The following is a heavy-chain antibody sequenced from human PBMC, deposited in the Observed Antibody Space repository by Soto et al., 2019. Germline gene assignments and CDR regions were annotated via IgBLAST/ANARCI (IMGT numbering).Heavy chain of an antibody. CDR3: ARGAVISGEYYYYYYGMDV. V-gene: IGHV1-69*13. CDR1: GGTFSSYA. Sequence: SVKVSCKASGGTFSSYAISWVGQAPGQGLEWMGGIIPIFGTANYAQKFQGRVTITADESTSTAYMELSSLRSEDTAVYYCARGAVISGEYYYYYYGMDVWGQGTTVTVSS. CDR2: IIPIFGTA. D-gene: IGHD3-16*02. J-gene: IGHJ6*02.